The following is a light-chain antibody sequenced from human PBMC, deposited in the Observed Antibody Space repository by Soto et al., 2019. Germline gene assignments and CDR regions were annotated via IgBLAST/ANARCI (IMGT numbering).Light chain of an antibody. J-gene: IGLJ2*01. CDR1: SSDVGNYNY. Sequence: QSALTQPASVTGSPGQSITISCTGTSSDVGNYNYVSWYQQHPGKAPKVMIYEVSNRPSGVSNRFSGSKSGNTASLTISGLQAEDEADYYCSSYTTINTVVFGGGTKLTVL. CDR3: SSYTTINTVV. CDR2: EVS. V-gene: IGLV2-14*01.